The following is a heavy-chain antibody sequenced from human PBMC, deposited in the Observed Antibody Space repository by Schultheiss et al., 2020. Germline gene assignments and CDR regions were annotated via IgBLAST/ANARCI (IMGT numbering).Heavy chain of an antibody. CDR2: LYSDGST. J-gene: IGHJ6*02. CDR3: ARGRRNYDILTGYYGGGNMDV. CDR1: GFTFSTHW. D-gene: IGHD3-9*01. Sequence: GGSLRLSCAASGFTFSTHWMSWVRQAPGEGLEWLSALYSDGSTHYADSVKGRFTISRDNSKNTLYLQMNSLRAEDTAVYYCARGRRNYDILTGYYGGGNMDVWGQGTTVTVSS. V-gene: IGHV3-66*02.